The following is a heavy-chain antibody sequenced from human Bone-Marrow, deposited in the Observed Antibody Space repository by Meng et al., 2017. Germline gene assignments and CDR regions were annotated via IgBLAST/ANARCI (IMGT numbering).Heavy chain of an antibody. CDR3: VRDEDISAAGKLFGDY. CDR2: IDPVTGGT. J-gene: IGHJ4*02. Sequence: VLPVESWAEVKNPWASVKVSCKPSGYTFTAYWLHWVRQAPGQWLEWMGRIDPVTGGTQYAQNFQGRVTMTRDTSISTTYMELSRLRSDDTAVYYCVRDEDISAAGKLFGDYWGQGTLVTVSS. D-gene: IGHD6-13*01. CDR1: GYTFTAYW. V-gene: IGHV1-2*06.